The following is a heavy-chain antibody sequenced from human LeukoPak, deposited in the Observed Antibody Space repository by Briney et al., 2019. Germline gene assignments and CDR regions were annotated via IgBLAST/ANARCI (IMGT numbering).Heavy chain of an antibody. CDR2: ITTYNSDT. CDR1: GYTFTSNV. D-gene: IGHD1-26*01. V-gene: IGHV1-18*01. Sequence: ASMNVSCKASGYTFTSNVITWVRQAPGQGLEWMGYITTYNSDTNYAQKFQGRVTMTTDTSTSTAYLELRSLKSDDTAMYYCARGRYSGSYTLFDYWGQGILVTVSS. CDR3: ARGRYSGSYTLFDY. J-gene: IGHJ4*02.